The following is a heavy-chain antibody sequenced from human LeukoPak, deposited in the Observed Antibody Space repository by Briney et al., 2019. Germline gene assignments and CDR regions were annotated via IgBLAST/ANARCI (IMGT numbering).Heavy chain of an antibody. V-gene: IGHV3-21*06. CDR2: IISSNSYT. J-gene: IGHJ5*01. CDR3: AKDASGSRGGTNWLDS. D-gene: IGHD3-22*01. Sequence: GGSLRLSCAASGFTFSSYSMCWVRRVPGKGLEWVSCIISSNSYTHYADSVKGRFTISRDNGQNSLYLQMNSLRAEDTAMYYCAKDASGSRGGTNWLDSWGQGTLVTVSS. CDR1: GFTFSSYS.